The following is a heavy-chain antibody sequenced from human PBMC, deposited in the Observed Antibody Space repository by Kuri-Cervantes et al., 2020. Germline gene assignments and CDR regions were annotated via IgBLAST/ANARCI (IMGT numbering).Heavy chain of an antibody. CDR1: GYTFTSYG. D-gene: IGHD2-21*02. V-gene: IGHV1-18*01. CDR2: ISPFHGTT. J-gene: IGHJ5*02. CDR3: SSSPGDYDA. Sequence: ASVKVSCKASGYTFTSYGISWVRRAPGQGLEWMGWISPFHGTTNYAQKFQGRVTMATDTSTSTAYMELRSLRSDDTAVYYCSSSPGDYDAWGQGTLVTVSS.